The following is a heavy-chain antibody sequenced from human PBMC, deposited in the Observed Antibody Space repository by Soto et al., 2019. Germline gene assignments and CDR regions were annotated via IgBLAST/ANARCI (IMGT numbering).Heavy chain of an antibody. V-gene: IGHV3-11*06. CDR1: GFTFSDYY. Sequence: PGWSLRLSCAASGFTFSDYYMSWIRQAPGKGLEWVSYISSSSSYTNYADSVKGRFTISRDNAKNSLYLQMNSLRAEDTAVYYCARLKAAAADYWGQGTLVTVSS. D-gene: IGHD6-13*01. J-gene: IGHJ4*02. CDR2: ISSSSSYT. CDR3: ARLKAAAADY.